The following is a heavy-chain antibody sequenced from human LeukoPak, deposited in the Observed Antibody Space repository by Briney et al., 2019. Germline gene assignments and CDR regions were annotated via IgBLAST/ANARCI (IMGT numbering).Heavy chain of an antibody. Sequence: SETLSLTCTVSGDSISSGSYYWSWIRQPAGKGLEWIGRIFTSGSTNYNPSLKSRVTISVDTSKNQFSLKLSSVTAADTAVYFCARDAGLYCSDTTCYDIAFDIWGQGTMVTVSS. V-gene: IGHV4-61*02. CDR1: GDSISSGSYY. CDR2: IFTSGST. CDR3: ARDAGLYCSDTTCYDIAFDI. D-gene: IGHD2-2*01. J-gene: IGHJ3*02.